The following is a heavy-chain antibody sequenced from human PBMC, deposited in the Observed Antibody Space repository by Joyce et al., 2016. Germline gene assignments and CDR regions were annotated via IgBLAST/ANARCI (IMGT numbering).Heavy chain of an antibody. CDR2: ISGTSYYI. V-gene: IGHV3-21*01. D-gene: IGHD3-16*01. CDR3: ARGGISYYYAMDV. CDR1: GSTFSSSS. Sequence: QLVESGGGVVKPGGSLRLSCKASGSTFSSSSMSWFRQAPGKGVGWVAAISGTSYYIFHAETVRGRFTVSRDNAKKTLYLQMNSLRAEDSAVFYCARGGISYYYAMDVWGQGTTVTVSS. J-gene: IGHJ6*02.